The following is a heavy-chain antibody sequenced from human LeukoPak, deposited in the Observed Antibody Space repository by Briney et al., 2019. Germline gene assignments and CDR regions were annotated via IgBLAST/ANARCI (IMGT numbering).Heavy chain of an antibody. J-gene: IGHJ4*02. Sequence: SQTLSLTCAISGDSVSSNRASWTWIRQSPSRGLEWLGRTYYRSKWYNDYAVSLKSRISINPDTSKNQFSLQLNSVTPEDTAVYYCARDRYSSMWSVFEYWGQGALVTVSS. CDR2: TYYRSKWYN. V-gene: IGHV6-1*01. CDR3: ARDRYSSMWSVFEY. D-gene: IGHD6-13*01. CDR1: GDSVSSNRAS.